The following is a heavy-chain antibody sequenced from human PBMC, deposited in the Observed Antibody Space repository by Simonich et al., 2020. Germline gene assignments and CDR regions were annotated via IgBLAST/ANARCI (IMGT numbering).Heavy chain of an antibody. D-gene: IGHD3-16*01. CDR1: GFTFSSYS. CDR3: AREQARGGAFDI. CDR2: ISSSSSYN. V-gene: IGHV3-21*01. Sequence: EVQLVESGGGLVKPGGSLRLSCAASGFTFSSYSMNWVRQAAGMGLEGCTSISSSSSYNNYADSVKGRFTISRDNAKNSLYLQMNSLRAEDTAVYYCAREQARGGAFDIWGQGTMVTVSS. J-gene: IGHJ3*02.